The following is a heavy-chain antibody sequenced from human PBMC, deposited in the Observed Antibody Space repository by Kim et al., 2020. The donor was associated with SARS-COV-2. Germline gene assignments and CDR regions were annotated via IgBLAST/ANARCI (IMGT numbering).Heavy chain of an antibody. CDR3: ASLYGSGSYADY. CDR1: GGSISSSSYY. J-gene: IGHJ4*02. D-gene: IGHD3-10*01. Sequence: SETLSLTCSVSGGSISSSSYYWGWIRQPPGKGLEWIGSISYSGSTYYNVSLKSRLTISLDTSKNHFSLRLSSATAADTAVYYCASLYGSGSYADYWGQGTPVTVSS. CDR2: ISYSGST. V-gene: IGHV4-39*02.